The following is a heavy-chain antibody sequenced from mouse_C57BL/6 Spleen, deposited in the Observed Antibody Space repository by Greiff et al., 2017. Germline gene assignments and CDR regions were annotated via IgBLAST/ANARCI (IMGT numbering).Heavy chain of an antibody. V-gene: IGHV5-4*01. D-gene: IGHD2-4*01. CDR1: GFTFSSYS. CDR2: ISDGGSYT. Sequence: EVQLVESGGGLVQPGGSLKLSCAASGFTFSSYSMSWVRQTPEKRLEWVATISDGGSYTYYPDNVKGRFTISSDNAKNNRYLQMSHLKSEDTAMSYYARGDYLYRTSFAYWGQGTLVTVSA. CDR3: ARGDYLYRTSFAY. J-gene: IGHJ3*01.